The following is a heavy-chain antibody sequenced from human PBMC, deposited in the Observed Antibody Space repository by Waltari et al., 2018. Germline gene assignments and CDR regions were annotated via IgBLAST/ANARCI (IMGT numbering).Heavy chain of an antibody. J-gene: IGHJ4*02. CDR1: GDSIRSHF. Sequence: QVQLQESGPGLVKPSETLSLTCTVSGDSIRSHFWTWIRQPPGKGLEWIGYIYHTGSTSYNPSLRSRLTMSVDTSKSQFSLNLSSVPAADTAVYYCASSSRAAGYWGQGTLVTVSS. V-gene: IGHV4-59*11. CDR3: ASSSRAAGY. D-gene: IGHD2-15*01. CDR2: IYHTGST.